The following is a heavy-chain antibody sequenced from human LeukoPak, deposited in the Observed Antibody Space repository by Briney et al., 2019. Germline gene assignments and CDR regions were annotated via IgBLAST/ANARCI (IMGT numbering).Heavy chain of an antibody. CDR2: IKQDGSEK. D-gene: IGHD3-10*01. V-gene: IGHV3-7*01. CDR3: PKGGDYESGSPPFDY. CDR1: GFTFSSYW. J-gene: IGHJ4*02. Sequence: GGSLRLSCAASGFTFSSYWMSWVRQAPGKGLEWVANIKQDGSEKYYVDSVKGRFTISRDNSKNTLYLQMNSLRAEDTAVYYCPKGGDYESGSPPFDYWGQGTQVTVSS.